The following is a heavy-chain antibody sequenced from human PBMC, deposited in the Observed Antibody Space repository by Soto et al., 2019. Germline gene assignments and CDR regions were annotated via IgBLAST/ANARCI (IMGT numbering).Heavy chain of an antibody. J-gene: IGHJ3*02. CDR3: AKYQESQRCWVVPVAFDI. Sequence: GGSLRLSCAASGFTFSSYAMSWVRQAPGKGLEWVSAISGSGGSTYYADSVKGRFTISRDNSKNTLYLQMNSLRAEDTAVYFCAKYQESQRCWVVPVAFDIWGQGTMVTVSS. D-gene: IGHD2-21*01. CDR2: ISGSGGST. V-gene: IGHV3-23*01. CDR1: GFTFSSYA.